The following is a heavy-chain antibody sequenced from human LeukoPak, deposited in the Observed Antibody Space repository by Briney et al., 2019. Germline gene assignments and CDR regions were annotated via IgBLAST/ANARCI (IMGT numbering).Heavy chain of an antibody. V-gene: IGHV3-30*02. D-gene: IGHD6-19*01. Sequence: PGGSLRLSCAASGFTFGSYGMHWVRQAPGKGLEWVAFIRYDGSNKYYADSVKGRFTISRDNSKNTLYLQMNSLRAEDTAVYYCATSIAVAARRALENGGDYWGQGTLVTVSS. CDR2: IRYDGSNK. J-gene: IGHJ4*02. CDR1: GFTFGSYG. CDR3: ATSIAVAARRALENGGDY.